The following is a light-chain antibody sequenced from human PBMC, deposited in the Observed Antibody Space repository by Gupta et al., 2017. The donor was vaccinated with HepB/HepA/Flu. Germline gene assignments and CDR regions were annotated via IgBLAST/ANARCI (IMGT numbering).Light chain of an antibody. CDR2: DVS. V-gene: IGLV2-14*03. Sequence: QSALPQPAAVSGSTGQSITISCTGTSSDVGGYNYVSWYQQHPGKVPKVLIYDVSNRPSGVSNRFSGSKYGNTASLTISGLQAEDEADYYCSSFTSSSTLVLFGGGTKLTVL. CDR1: SSDVGGYNY. J-gene: IGLJ2*01. CDR3: SSFTSSSTLVL.